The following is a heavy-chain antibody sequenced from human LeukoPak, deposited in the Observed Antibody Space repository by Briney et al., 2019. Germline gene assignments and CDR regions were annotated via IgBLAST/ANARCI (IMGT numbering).Heavy chain of an antibody. D-gene: IGHD6-6*01. CDR2: ISSSSATI. V-gene: IGHV3-48*01. J-gene: IGHJ6*03. Sequence: GGSLRLSCEGSGFSLSAYNMNWVRQAPGKGLESVSYISSSSATIFYADSVKGRFTISRDNAKNSLYLQMNSLRPEDTAVYFCARDRHVPGLYYYYMDVWGKGTTVTVSS. CDR3: ARDRHVPGLYYYYMDV. CDR1: GFSLSAYN.